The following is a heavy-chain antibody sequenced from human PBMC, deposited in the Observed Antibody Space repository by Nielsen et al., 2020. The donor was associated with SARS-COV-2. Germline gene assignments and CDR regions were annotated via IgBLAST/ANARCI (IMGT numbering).Heavy chain of an antibody. CDR2: IYYSGST. Sequence: GSLRLSCTVSGGSISSYYWSWIRQPPGKGLEWIGYIYYSGSTYYNPSLKSRVTISVDTSKNQFSLKLSSVTAADTAVYYCARVQTENHIVVVTANAFDIWGQGTMATVSS. D-gene: IGHD2-21*02. CDR3: ARVQTENHIVVVTANAFDI. V-gene: IGHV4-59*12. CDR1: GGSISSYY. J-gene: IGHJ3*02.